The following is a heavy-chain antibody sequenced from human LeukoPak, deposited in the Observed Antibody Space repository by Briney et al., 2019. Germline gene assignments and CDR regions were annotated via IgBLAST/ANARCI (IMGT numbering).Heavy chain of an antibody. V-gene: IGHV4-31*03. CDR2: IYYSGST. CDR3: ARVLEGSSGQHWYFDL. D-gene: IGHD6-19*01. CDR1: GGSISSGGYY. J-gene: IGHJ2*01. Sequence: SQTLSLTCTVSGGSISSGGYYWTWIRQHPGKGLEWIGYIYYSGSTYYNPSLKSRVTISVDTSKNQFSLRLSSVTAADTAVYYCARVLEGSSGQHWYFDLWGRGTLVTVSS.